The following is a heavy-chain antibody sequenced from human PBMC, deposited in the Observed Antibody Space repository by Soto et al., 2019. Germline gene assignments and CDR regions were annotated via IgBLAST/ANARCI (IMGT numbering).Heavy chain of an antibody. CDR1: GFTFSSYA. Sequence: GGSLRLSCAASGFTFSSYAMHWVRQAPGKGLEWVAVISYDGSNKYYADSVKGRFTISRDNSKNTLYLQMNSLRAEDTAVYYCARELYGDYGHDAFDIWGQGTMVTVSS. CDR3: ARELYGDYGHDAFDI. V-gene: IGHV3-30-3*01. CDR2: ISYDGSNK. D-gene: IGHD4-17*01. J-gene: IGHJ3*02.